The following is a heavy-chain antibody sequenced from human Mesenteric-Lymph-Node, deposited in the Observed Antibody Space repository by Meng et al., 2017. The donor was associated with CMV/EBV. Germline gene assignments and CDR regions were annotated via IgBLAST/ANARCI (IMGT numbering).Heavy chain of an antibody. V-gene: IGHV4-59*01. CDR3: ARGTAPFDI. CDR2: VHYSGST. CDR1: SDSIDSYY. D-gene: IGHD2-8*02. J-gene: IGHJ3*02. Sequence: SETLSLTCSVSSDSIDSYYWSWIRQPPGKGLEWIGNVHYSGSTNYKPSLQSRVTISVDTSKNQFSLELSSVTAADTAVYYCARGTAPFDIWGQGTMVTVSS.